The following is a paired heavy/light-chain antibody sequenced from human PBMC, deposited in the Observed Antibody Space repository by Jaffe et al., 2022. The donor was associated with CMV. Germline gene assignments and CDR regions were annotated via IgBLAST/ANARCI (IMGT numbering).Light chain of an antibody. CDR1: QSVGSY. Sequence: DIQMTQSPSSLSASVGDRVTITCRASQSVGSYLNWYQQKPGKAPNLLIYGASSLQSGVPSRFSGSGSGTDFTLTISSLQPEDFATYYCQQSYSNPLTFGQGTKVEI. V-gene: IGKV1-39*01. CDR3: QQSYSNPLT. CDR2: GAS. J-gene: IGKJ1*01.
Heavy chain of an antibody. Sequence: QVQVVQSGAEVREPGASVKVSCKASGYTFTNFGISWVRQAPGQGLEWMGWISGYNGNINYAQKIQGRVTMTTETSTNTAYMELRSLRSDDTAVYYCARDLASSPERGDYWGQGTLVTVSS. J-gene: IGHJ4*02. V-gene: IGHV1-18*01. CDR2: ISGYNGNI. CDR3: ARDLASSPERGDY. CDR1: GYTFTNFG. D-gene: IGHD2-2*01.